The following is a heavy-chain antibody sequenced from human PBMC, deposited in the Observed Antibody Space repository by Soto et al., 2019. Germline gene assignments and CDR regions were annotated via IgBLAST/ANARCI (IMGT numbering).Heavy chain of an antibody. CDR2: ISWNSGSI. CDR1: GFTFDDYA. D-gene: IGHD2-15*01. J-gene: IGHJ6*02. V-gene: IGHV3-9*01. Sequence: PGGSLRLSCAASGFTFDDYAMHWVRQAPGKGLEWVSGISWNSGSIGYADSVKGRFTISRDNAKNSLYLQMNSLRTEDTALYYCAKGKVCSGGSCYSIYGMDVWGQGTTVTVSS. CDR3: AKGKVCSGGSCYSIYGMDV.